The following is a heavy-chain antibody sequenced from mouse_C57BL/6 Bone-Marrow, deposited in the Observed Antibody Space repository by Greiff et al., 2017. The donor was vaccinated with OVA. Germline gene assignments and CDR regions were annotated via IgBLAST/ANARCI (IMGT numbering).Heavy chain of an antibody. V-gene: IGHV2-2*01. D-gene: IGHD2-5*01. Sequence: VQLQESGPGLVQPSQSLSISCTVSGFSLTSYGVHWVRQSPGKGLEWLGVIWSGGSTDYNAAFISRLSISKDNSKSQVFFKMNSLQADDTAIYYCYKIVTTQSYWYFDVWGTGTTVTVSS. CDR3: YKIVTTQSYWYFDV. CDR2: IWSGGST. J-gene: IGHJ1*03. CDR1: GFSLTSYG.